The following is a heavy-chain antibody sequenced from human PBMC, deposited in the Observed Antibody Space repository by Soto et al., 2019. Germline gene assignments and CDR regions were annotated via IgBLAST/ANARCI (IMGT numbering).Heavy chain of an antibody. CDR2: IYYSGST. CDR1: GGSISSYY. V-gene: IGHV4-59*12. D-gene: IGHD1-1*01. J-gene: IGHJ4*02. Sequence: PSETLSLTCTVSGGSISSYYWSWIRQPPGKGLEWIGYIYYSGSTNYNPSLKSRVTISVDTSKNQFSLKLSSVTAADTAVYYCARWPQLEPRFDYWGQGTLVTVSS. CDR3: ARWPQLEPRFDY.